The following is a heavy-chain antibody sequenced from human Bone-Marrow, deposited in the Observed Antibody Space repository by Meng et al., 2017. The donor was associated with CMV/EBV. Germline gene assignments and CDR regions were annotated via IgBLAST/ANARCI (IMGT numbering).Heavy chain of an antibody. Sequence: SVKLSCKASGGTFSSYAISWVRQAPGQGLEWMGGIIPILGIANYAQKFQGRVTITRNTSTSTAYMELSSLRSEDTAVYYCARAPIPHLYDFWSGYYGGYYYGMDVWGQGTTVTVSS. J-gene: IGHJ6*02. CDR2: IIPILGIA. CDR3: ARAPIPHLYDFWSGYYGGYYYGMDV. CDR1: GGTFSSYA. D-gene: IGHD3-3*01. V-gene: IGHV1-69*10.